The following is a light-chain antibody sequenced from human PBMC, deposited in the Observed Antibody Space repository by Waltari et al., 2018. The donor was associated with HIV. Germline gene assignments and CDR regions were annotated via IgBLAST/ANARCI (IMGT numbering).Light chain of an antibody. V-gene: IGLV2-18*01. CDR3: SLYTGTTNVL. Sequence: QSALTQPPSVSGSPGQSVSISCTGRSCDVGSYNRVPWYQQPPGTTPKLIIYEVNNRPSGVPDRFSGSQSGNTASLTISGLQAEDEADYYCSLYTGTTNVLFGGGTKLTVL. CDR2: EVN. CDR1: SCDVGSYNR. J-gene: IGLJ2*01.